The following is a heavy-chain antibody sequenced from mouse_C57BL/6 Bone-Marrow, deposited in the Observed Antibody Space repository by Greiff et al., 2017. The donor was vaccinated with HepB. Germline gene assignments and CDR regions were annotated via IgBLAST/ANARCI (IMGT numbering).Heavy chain of an antibody. CDR3: ASLYDYGFAY. CDR2: IDPSDSET. CDR1: GYTFTSYW. D-gene: IGHD2-4*01. Sequence: QVQLKQPGAELVRPGSSVKLSCKASGYTFTSYWMHWVKQRPIQGLEWIGNIDPSDSETHYNQKFKDKATLTVDKSSSTAYMQLSSLTSEDSAVYYCASLYDYGFAYWGQGTLVTVSA. V-gene: IGHV1-52*01. J-gene: IGHJ3*01.